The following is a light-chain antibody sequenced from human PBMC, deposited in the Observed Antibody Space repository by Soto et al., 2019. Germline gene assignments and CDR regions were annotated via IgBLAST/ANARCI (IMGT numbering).Light chain of an antibody. CDR2: EVI. J-gene: IGLJ2*01. Sequence: QSALTQPASVSGSPGQSITISCTATSSDVVAYNYVSWYQQHPGKAPKLMIYEVINRPSGVSNRFSGSKSGNTASLIISGLQAEDEADYYCSSYTSSSTLVFGGGTKLTVL. V-gene: IGLV2-14*01. CDR1: SSDVVAYNY. CDR3: SSYTSSSTLV.